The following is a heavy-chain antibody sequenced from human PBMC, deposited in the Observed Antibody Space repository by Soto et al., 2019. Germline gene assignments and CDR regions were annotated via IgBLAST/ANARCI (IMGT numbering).Heavy chain of an antibody. CDR3: AKPRAYDSIGYDAFDI. CDR1: GFTFSSYG. Sequence: GGSLRLSCAASGFTFSSYGMHWVRQAPGKGLEWVAVISYDGSNKYYPASVKGRFTISRVNSKNTLYLQMHSLRAEDTAVYYCAKPRAYDSIGYDAFDIWGQGTMVTVSS. V-gene: IGHV3-30*18. D-gene: IGHD3-22*01. J-gene: IGHJ3*02. CDR2: ISYDGSNK.